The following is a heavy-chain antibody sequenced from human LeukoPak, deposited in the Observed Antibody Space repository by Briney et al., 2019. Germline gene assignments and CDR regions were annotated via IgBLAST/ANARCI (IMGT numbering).Heavy chain of an antibody. CDR3: AREGCGTSCSADAFDI. D-gene: IGHD2-2*01. V-gene: IGHV3-23*01. J-gene: IGHJ3*02. CDR2: ISRSGPT. CDR1: GFTFSRYD. Sequence: GGSLRLSCAASGFTFSRYDMQWVRQAPGKGLEWVSGISRSGPTYYTDSVKGRITISRDNSKNTLYLQMNSLRAEDTAVYYCAREGCGTSCSADAFDIWGQGTMVTVSS.